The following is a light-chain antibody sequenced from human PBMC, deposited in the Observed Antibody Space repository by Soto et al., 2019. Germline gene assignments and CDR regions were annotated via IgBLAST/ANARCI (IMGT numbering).Light chain of an antibody. CDR3: CSYAGTTTWV. CDR1: SSDVGKYDY. J-gene: IGLJ3*02. Sequence: QSVLTQPPSASGSPGQSVTISCTGTSSDVGKYDYVSWFQHHPGKAPKLIIYEVSKRPSGVPDRFSGSKSGSTASLTVSGLQTEDEADYYCCSYAGTTTWVFGGGTKLTVL. CDR2: EVS. V-gene: IGLV2-8*01.